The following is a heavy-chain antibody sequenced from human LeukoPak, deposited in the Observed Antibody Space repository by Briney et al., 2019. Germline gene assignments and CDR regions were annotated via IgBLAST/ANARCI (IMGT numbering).Heavy chain of an antibody. CDR1: GGSISNYY. J-gene: IGHJ6*02. CDR2: IYTSGST. CDR3: ARDEAVVPAAIADHYYGMDV. Sequence: PPETLSLTCNVSGGSISNYYWSWIRQPAGKGLELIGRIYTSGSTNYNPSLKSRVTMSVDTSKNQFSLKLSSVTAADTAVYYCARDEAVVPAAIADHYYGMDVWGQGTTVTVSS. V-gene: IGHV4-4*07. D-gene: IGHD2-2*02.